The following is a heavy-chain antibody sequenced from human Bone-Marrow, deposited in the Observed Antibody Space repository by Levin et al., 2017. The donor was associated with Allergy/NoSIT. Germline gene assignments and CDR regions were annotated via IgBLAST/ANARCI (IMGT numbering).Heavy chain of an antibody. D-gene: IGHD2-2*01. CDR2: ISSSSSYI. Sequence: GGSLRLSCAASGFTFSLYLMNWVRQAPGKGLEWVSSISSSSSYIYYADSVKGRFTISRDHAKNSLYLQMNSLRAEDTAVYYCARGGYCSSTSCYDYYYYGMDVWGQGTTVTVSS. CDR3: ARGGYCSSTSCYDYYYYGMDV. J-gene: IGHJ6*02. CDR1: GFTFSLYL. V-gene: IGHV3-21*01.